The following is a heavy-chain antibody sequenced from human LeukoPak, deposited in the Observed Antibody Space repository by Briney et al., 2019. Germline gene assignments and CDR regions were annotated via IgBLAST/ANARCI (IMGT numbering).Heavy chain of an antibody. CDR3: ASRGTGYCSSTSCYSFDY. V-gene: IGHV4-39*07. CDR1: GGSISSSSHY. D-gene: IGHD2-2*01. J-gene: IGHJ4*02. Sequence: PSETLSLTCTVSGGSISSSSHYWGWIRQPPGEGLEWIGEINHSGSTNYNPSLKSRVTISVDTSKNQFSLKLSSVTAADTAVYYCASRGTGYCSSTSCYSFDYWGQGTLVTVSS. CDR2: INHSGST.